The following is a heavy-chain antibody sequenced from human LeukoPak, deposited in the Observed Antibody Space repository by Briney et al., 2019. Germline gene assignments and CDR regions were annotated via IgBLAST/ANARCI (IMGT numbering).Heavy chain of an antibody. J-gene: IGHJ4*02. Sequence: SETLSLTCAVSGYSISSGYYWGWTRQPPGKGLEWIGSIYHSGSTYYNPSLKSRLTISVDTSKNQFSLKLSSVTAADTAVYYCARVYYGSGSSDYWGQGTLVTVSS. CDR1: GYSISSGYY. D-gene: IGHD3-10*01. V-gene: IGHV4-38-2*01. CDR2: IYHSGST. CDR3: ARVYYGSGSSDY.